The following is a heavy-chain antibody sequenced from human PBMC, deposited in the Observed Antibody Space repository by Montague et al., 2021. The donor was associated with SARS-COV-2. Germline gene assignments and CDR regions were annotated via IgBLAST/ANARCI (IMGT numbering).Heavy chain of an antibody. CDR2: IYYSGST. CDR3: ALGFDH. J-gene: IGHJ4*02. Sequence: SETLSLTCTVSGGSISGYYWSWIRQPPGKGLEWIGYIYYSGSTNYNPSLKSRVTISVDTSKNQFSLKLSSVTAADTAVYYCALGFDHWGQGTLVTVSS. CDR1: GGSISGYY. V-gene: IGHV4-59*01. D-gene: IGHD7-27*01.